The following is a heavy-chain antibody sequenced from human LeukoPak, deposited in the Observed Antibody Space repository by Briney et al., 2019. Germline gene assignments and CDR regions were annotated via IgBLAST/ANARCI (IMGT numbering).Heavy chain of an antibody. Sequence: GGSLRLSCVVSGFTFSTFTMNWVRQAPGKGLEWVAFIRYDGSNKYYADSVKGRFTISRDNSKNTLYLQMNSLRAEDTAVYYCAKDLYYYDSSGRSCDYWGQGTLVTVSS. D-gene: IGHD3-22*01. J-gene: IGHJ4*02. CDR1: GFTFSTFT. V-gene: IGHV3-30*02. CDR3: AKDLYYYDSSGRSCDY. CDR2: IRYDGSNK.